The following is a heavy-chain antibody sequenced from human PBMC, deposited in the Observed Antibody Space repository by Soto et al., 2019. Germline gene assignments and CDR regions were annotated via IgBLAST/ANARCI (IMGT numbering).Heavy chain of an antibody. CDR1: GFTFTSYA. J-gene: IGHJ4*02. CDR3: AKEAYGSGSYPDY. D-gene: IGHD3-10*01. V-gene: IGHV3-23*01. Sequence: GGSLRLSCAASGFTFTSYAMSWVRQAPGKGLEWVSTVRGSGDRTYYADSVKGRFTISRDNSKNTLYLQMSGLRAEDTAVYYCAKEAYGSGSYPDYWGQGTLVTVSS. CDR2: VRGSGDRT.